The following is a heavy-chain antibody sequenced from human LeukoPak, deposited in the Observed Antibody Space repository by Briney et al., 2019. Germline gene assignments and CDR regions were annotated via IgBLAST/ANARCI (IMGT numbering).Heavy chain of an antibody. CDR1: GYTFTGYY. D-gene: IGHD6-13*01. Sequence: ASVKVSCKASGYTFTGYYILWVRQAPGQGLEWMGWINPNSGGTNYAQKFQGRVTMTRDTSTSAAYMELSRLRSDDTAVYYCARDLHSSSWFAHYWGQGTLVTVSS. J-gene: IGHJ4*02. CDR2: INPNSGGT. V-gene: IGHV1-2*02. CDR3: ARDLHSSSWFAHY.